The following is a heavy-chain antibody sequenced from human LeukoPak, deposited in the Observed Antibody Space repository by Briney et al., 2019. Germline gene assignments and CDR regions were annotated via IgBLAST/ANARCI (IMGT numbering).Heavy chain of an antibody. CDR3: VRDWAPASMQAAPFDC. D-gene: IGHD2/OR15-2a*01. Sequence: PGGSLRLSCAASGFTFDDYAMSWVRQAPGKGLEWVSGINWNGGSTGYADSVEGRFTVSRDNAKNTLYLQMNSLRLEDTAVYYCVRDWAPASMQAAPFDCWGQGTLVTVSS. CDR2: INWNGGST. CDR1: GFTFDDYA. V-gene: IGHV3-20*04. J-gene: IGHJ4*02.